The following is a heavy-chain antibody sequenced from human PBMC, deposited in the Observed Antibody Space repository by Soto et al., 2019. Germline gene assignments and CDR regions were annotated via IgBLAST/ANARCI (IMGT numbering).Heavy chain of an antibody. CDR3: ATVVSTYDILTGYLDY. V-gene: IGHV1-24*01. CDR1: GYTLTELS. J-gene: IGHJ4*02. D-gene: IGHD3-9*01. CDR2: FDPEDGET. Sequence: ASVKVSCKVSGYTLTELSMHWVQQAPGKGLEWMGGFDPEDGETIYAQKFQGRVTMTEDTSTDTAYMELSSLRSEDTAVYYCATVVSTYDILTGYLDYWGQGTLVTVSS.